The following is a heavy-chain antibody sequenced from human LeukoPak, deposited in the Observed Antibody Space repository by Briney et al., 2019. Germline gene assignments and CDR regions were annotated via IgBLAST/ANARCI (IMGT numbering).Heavy chain of an antibody. J-gene: IGHJ4*02. V-gene: IGHV3-66*01. Sequence: GGSLRLSCAASGFNVCDIYMSWVRHSPGKGLEWVSVLYSGGTTFYADSVKGRFTISRDNLRNTLFLQLNNVRVEDTAVYHCARGSIGAAGRFDSWGQGTLVTVSS. CDR2: LYSGGTT. D-gene: IGHD6-13*01. CDR1: GFNVCDIY. CDR3: ARGSIGAAGRFDS.